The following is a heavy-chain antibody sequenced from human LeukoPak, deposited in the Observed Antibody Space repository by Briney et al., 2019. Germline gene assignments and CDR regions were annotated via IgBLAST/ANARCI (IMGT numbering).Heavy chain of an antibody. CDR2: IKPDGSEK. J-gene: IGHJ4*02. CDR3: ASTSWSGYDY. Sequence: PSETLSLTCTVSGGSVTSGSYYWAWVRQAPGKGLEWVANIKPDGSEKYYVDSVKGRFIVSRDNAKNSLYLQMNSLRVEDTAVNYCASTSWSGYDYWGQGTLVTVSS. V-gene: IGHV3-7*01. CDR1: GGSVTSGSYY. D-gene: IGHD3-3*01.